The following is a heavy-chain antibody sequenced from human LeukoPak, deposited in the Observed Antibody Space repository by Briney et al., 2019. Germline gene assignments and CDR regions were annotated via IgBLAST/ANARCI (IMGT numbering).Heavy chain of an antibody. J-gene: IGHJ4*02. CDR2: IGSTSSDI. V-gene: IGHV3-21*04. CDR3: ARDLFYSVSGTYYNVGRVFNY. Sequence: GGSLRLSCAASGFTLSSYSMNWVRQAPGKGLEWVSSIGSTSSDISYADSVKGRFTISRDNAKNSLYLQMNSLRAEDTAVYYCARDLFYSVSGTYYNVGRVFNYWGQGTLVTVSS. D-gene: IGHD3-10*01. CDR1: GFTLSSYS.